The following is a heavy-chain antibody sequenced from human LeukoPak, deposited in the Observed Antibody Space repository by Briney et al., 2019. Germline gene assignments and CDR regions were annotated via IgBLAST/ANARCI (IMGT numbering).Heavy chain of an antibody. Sequence: GGSLRLSCVASGFTFSSYSMNWVRQASGKRLEWVSYISRGRPTIHYADSVKGRFTISRDNAKNSLYLQMNSLRDEDTAVYYCVRDPEALDYWGQGTLVTVSS. CDR2: ISRGRPTI. CDR3: VRDPEALDY. V-gene: IGHV3-48*02. CDR1: GFTFSSYS. J-gene: IGHJ4*02.